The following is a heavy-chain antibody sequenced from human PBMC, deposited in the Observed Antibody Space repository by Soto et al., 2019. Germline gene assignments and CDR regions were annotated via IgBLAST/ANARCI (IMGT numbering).Heavy chain of an antibody. CDR2: IYYSGST. CDR1: GSIGSSSYY. D-gene: IGHD6-6*01. Sequence: GSIGSSSYYRSWNRQPPGKGLEWIGSIYYSGSTYYNPSLKSRVTISVDTSKNQFSLKLSSVTAADTAVYYCARLQQLVAPAFDYWGQGTLVTVSS. J-gene: IGHJ4*02. CDR3: ARLQQLVAPAFDY. V-gene: IGHV4-39*01.